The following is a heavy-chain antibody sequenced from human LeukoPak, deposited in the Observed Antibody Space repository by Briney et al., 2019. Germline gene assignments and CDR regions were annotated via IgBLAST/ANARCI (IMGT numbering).Heavy chain of an antibody. J-gene: IGHJ5*02. CDR1: GGSISSGSYY. Sequence: KASETLSLTCTVSGGSISSGSYYWSWIRQPAGKGLEWIGRIYTSGSTNYNPSLKSRVTISVDTSTNQFSLKLSSVTAADTAVYYCARWDYYNSGPFDPWGQGTLVTVSS. D-gene: IGHD3-10*01. CDR2: IYTSGST. CDR3: ARWDYYNSGPFDP. V-gene: IGHV4-61*02.